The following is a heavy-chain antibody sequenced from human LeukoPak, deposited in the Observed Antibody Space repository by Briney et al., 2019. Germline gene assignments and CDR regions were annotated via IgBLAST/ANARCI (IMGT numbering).Heavy chain of an antibody. CDR1: GYTFTGYY. J-gene: IGHJ3*02. Sequence: GASVKVSCKASGYTFTGYYMHWVRQAPGQGLEWMGWINPNSGGTNYAQKFQGRVTMTRDTSISTAYMELSRLRSDDTAVYYCARALVVITDPHDAFDIWGQGTMVTVS. V-gene: IGHV1-2*02. D-gene: IGHD3-22*01. CDR3: ARALVVITDPHDAFDI. CDR2: INPNSGGT.